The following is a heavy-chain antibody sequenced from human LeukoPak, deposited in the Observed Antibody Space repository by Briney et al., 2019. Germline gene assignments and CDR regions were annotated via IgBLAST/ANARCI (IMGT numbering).Heavy chain of an antibody. D-gene: IGHD1-26*01. CDR3: AKRGGTYSYYYYMDV. J-gene: IGHJ6*03. CDR2: IQYDGNTN. CDR1: GFTFTTYA. V-gene: IGHV3-30*02. Sequence: QTGGSLRLSCLASGFTFTTYAMQWVRQAPGKGLEWVAFIQYDGNTNYYVDSVKGRFTLSRDTSKNTLFLQMSSLRAEDTAVYYCAKRGGTYSYYYYMDVWGKGTTVTVSS.